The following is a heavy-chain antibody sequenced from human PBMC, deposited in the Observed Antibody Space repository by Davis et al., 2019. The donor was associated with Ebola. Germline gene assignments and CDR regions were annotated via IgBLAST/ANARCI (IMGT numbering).Heavy chain of an antibody. V-gene: IGHV3-23*01. CDR2: ISGSGGST. J-gene: IGHJ4*02. Sequence: ETLSLTCAVSGGSISSSNWWSWVRQPPGKGLEWVSAISGSGGSTFYADSVKGRFTISRDNSKNTLFLLMNSLRAEDTAVYYCAKDRYSGSYPYYFDYWGQGTLVTVSS. D-gene: IGHD1-26*01. CDR3: AKDRYSGSYPYYFDY. CDR1: GGSISSSN.